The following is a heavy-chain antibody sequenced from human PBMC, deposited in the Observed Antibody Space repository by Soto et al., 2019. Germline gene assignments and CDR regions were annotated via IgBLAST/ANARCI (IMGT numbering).Heavy chain of an antibody. CDR3: ARDNVGDYDFWSGYYTGYYYYYGMDV. V-gene: IGHV4-61*01. CDR1: GGSVSSGSYY. Sequence: PSETLSLTCTVSGGSVSSGSYYWSWIRQPPGKGLEWIGYIYYSGSTNYNPSLKSRVTISVDTSKNQFSLKLSSVTAADTAVYYCARDNVGDYDFWSGYYTGYYYYYGMDVWGQGTTVTVSS. D-gene: IGHD3-3*01. CDR2: IYYSGST. J-gene: IGHJ6*02.